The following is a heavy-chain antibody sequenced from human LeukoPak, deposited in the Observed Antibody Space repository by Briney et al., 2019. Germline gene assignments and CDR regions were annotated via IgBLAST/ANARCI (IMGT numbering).Heavy chain of an antibody. Sequence: SETLSLTCTVSGVSISSYYWSWIRQPPGKGLEWIGYIYYSGTTNYNPSLKSRVTISVDTSKNQFSLKLSSVTAADTAVYYCAREDYCSGGSCYSGYFQHWGQGTLVTVSS. CDR3: AREDYCSGGSCYSGYFQH. J-gene: IGHJ1*01. CDR2: IYYSGTT. D-gene: IGHD2-15*01. CDR1: GVSISSYY. V-gene: IGHV4-59*01.